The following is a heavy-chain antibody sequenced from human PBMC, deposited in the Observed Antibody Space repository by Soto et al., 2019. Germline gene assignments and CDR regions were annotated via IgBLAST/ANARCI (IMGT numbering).Heavy chain of an antibody. CDR1: GFTFSSYG. J-gene: IGHJ4*02. CDR3: VRVTLDYGDVPDTARVGPGGFPDY. V-gene: IGHV3-33*01. CDR2: IWYDGSNK. D-gene: IGHD5-18*01. Sequence: QVQLVESGGGVVQPGRSLRLSCAASGFTFSSYGMHWVRQAPGKGLEWVAVIWYDGSNKYYADSVKGRFTISRDNSKNTVYLQMNSLRAEDTAVYYCVRVTLDYGDVPDTARVGPGGFPDYWGQGTLVTVSS.